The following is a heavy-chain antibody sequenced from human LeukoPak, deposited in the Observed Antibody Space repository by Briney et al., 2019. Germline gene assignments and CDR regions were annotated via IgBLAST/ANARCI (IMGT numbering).Heavy chain of an antibody. CDR1: GLILTMYY. D-gene: IGHD1-26*01. J-gene: IGHJ3*02. CDR3: ARDVGASAPDAFDI. Sequence: CLTLSWVLSGLILTMYYINCVSHAAGNGREWVSSIMSSSSYIYYADSVKGRFTISRDNAKNSLYLQMNSLRAEDTDVYYCARDVGASAPDAFDIWGQGTMVTVSS. V-gene: IGHV3-21*01. CDR2: IMSSSSYI.